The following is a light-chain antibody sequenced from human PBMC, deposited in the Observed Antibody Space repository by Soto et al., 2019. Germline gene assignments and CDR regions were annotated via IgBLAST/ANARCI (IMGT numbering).Light chain of an antibody. J-gene: IGKJ1*01. CDR2: LAS. Sequence: DIQMKQSPSSLSASVGDRVTITCRASQSISNYLNWYQQRPGKAPKLLIYLASSLSSGVPSKFSGSGSGTDFTLTISVLQPEDSATYYCQQTYNPPLPFGQGTK. CDR1: QSISNY. V-gene: IGKV1-39*01. CDR3: QQTYNPPLP.